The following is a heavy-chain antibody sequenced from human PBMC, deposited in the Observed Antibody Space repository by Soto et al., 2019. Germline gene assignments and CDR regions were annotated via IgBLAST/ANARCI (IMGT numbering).Heavy chain of an antibody. CDR3: ARDADSSGLDY. J-gene: IGHJ4*02. V-gene: IGHV3-30-3*01. D-gene: IGHD6-19*01. CDR1: GFTFSTYP. Sequence: QVQLVESGEAVAQPGRSLRLSVAASGFTFSTYPMHWVRQAPGKGREWVAVISYDGSNKYYADSVKGRFTISRDNSKNTLYLQMNSLRAEDTAVYYCARDADSSGLDYWGQGTLVTVSS. CDR2: ISYDGSNK.